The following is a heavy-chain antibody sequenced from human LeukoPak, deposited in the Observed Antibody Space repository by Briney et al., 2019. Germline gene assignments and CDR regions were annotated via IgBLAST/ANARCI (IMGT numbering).Heavy chain of an antibody. CDR3: AKDFPHYYEVPHGMDV. J-gene: IGHJ6*02. CDR1: GFTFSSYW. CDR2: ISVRAGTI. Sequence: PGGSLRLSCAASGFTFSSYWMNWVRQAPGKGLEWIAYISVRAGTIYYGDSAEGRFTISRDDAKNSLYLQMNGLRVEDTAIYYCAKDFPHYYEVPHGMDVWGQGTTVTV. D-gene: IGHD3-22*01. V-gene: IGHV3-48*04.